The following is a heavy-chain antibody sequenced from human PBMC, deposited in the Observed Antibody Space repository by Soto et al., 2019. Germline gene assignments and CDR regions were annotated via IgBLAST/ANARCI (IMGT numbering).Heavy chain of an antibody. D-gene: IGHD3-10*02. V-gene: IGHV3-15*01. CDR2: IKSKTHGGTI. Sequence: PGGSLRLSCAASGFSFTNAWMSWGRQAPGKGLEWVGRIKSKTHGGTIDFATPVKGRFTISRDDSKNTLYLQMNSLKTEDTAVYYYTTDSPCSEWTSYNYDMDVGRQGATVAASS. J-gene: IGHJ6*02. CDR3: TTDSPCSEWTSYNYDMDV. CDR1: GFSFTNAW.